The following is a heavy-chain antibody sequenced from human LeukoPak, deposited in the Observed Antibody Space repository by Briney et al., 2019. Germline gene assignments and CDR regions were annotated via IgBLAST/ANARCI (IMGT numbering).Heavy chain of an antibody. CDR1: GYTFTSYG. Sequence: GASVKVSCKASGYTFTSYGISWGRQAPGQGLEWMGWISAYNGNTNYAQKLQGRVTMTTDTSTTTAYMELRSLRSDDTAVYYCARSTPNDYYYYYMDVWGKGITVTISS. V-gene: IGHV1-18*01. J-gene: IGHJ6*03. CDR2: ISAYNGNT. CDR3: ARSTPNDYYYYYMDV.